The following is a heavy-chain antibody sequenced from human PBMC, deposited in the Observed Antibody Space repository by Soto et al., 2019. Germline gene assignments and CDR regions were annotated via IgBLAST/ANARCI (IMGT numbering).Heavy chain of an antibody. Sequence: QVQLVESGGGVVQPGRSLRLSCAASGFTFSSYGMHWVRQAPGKGLEWVAIISYDGSNQYYADSVKGRFTISRDNSKNTRSLQMNSLRAEDTAVYYCAKALGELSPESYDHWGQGVLVTVSS. V-gene: IGHV3-30*18. CDR3: AKALGELSPESYDH. CDR1: GFTFSSYG. J-gene: IGHJ4*02. D-gene: IGHD3-16*02. CDR2: ISYDGSNQ.